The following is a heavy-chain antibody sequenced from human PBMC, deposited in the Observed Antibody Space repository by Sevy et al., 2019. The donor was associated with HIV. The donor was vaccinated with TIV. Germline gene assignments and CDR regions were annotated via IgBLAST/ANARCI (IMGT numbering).Heavy chain of an antibody. J-gene: IGHJ6*02. CDR3: ARDGGEVVPAALYYYYGMDV. V-gene: IGHV3-30-3*01. D-gene: IGHD2-2*01. Sequence: GGSLRLSCAASGFTFSSYAMHWVRQAPGKGLEWVAVISYDGSNKYYADSVKGRFTISRDNSKNTLYLQMNSLRAEDTAVYYCARDGGEVVPAALYYYYGMDVWGQWTTVTVSS. CDR1: GFTFSSYA. CDR2: ISYDGSNK.